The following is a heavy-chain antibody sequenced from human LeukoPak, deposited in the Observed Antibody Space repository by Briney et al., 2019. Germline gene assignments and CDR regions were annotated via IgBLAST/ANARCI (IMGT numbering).Heavy chain of an antibody. J-gene: IGHJ4*02. CDR1: GFTFSDYD. D-gene: IGHD1-1*01. CDR2: IGTAGDT. Sequence: PGGSLRLSCAASGFTFSDYDRHWVRQATGKGLEWVSAIGTAGDTYYTGSVKGRFTISREIAKNSLYLQMNSLRAGDTAVYYCARVAKERVGGVYYFDYWGQGTLVTVSS. CDR3: ARVAKERVGGVYYFDY. V-gene: IGHV3-13*01.